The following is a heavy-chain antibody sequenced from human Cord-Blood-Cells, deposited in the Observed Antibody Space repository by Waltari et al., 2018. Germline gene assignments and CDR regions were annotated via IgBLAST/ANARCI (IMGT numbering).Heavy chain of an antibody. Sequence: QVQLQESGPGLVKPSETLSPTCTVSGGSVSSGSYYWSWIRQPPGKGLEWIGYIYYRGSNNYNPSLKSRVTISVDTSKNQFSLKLSSVTAADTAVYYCARGTGPTDAFDIWGQGTMVTVSS. CDR2: IYYRGSN. J-gene: IGHJ3*02. CDR3: ARGTGPTDAFDI. V-gene: IGHV4-61*01. D-gene: IGHD3-9*01. CDR1: GGSVSSGSYY.